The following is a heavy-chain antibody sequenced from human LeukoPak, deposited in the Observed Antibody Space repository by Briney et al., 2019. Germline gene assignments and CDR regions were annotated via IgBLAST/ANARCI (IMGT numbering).Heavy chain of an antibody. Sequence: ASVKVSCKASGYTFTGYYMHWVRQAPGQGLEWMGWIIPNSGGTSYAQKFQGRVTMTRDTSISTAYMELSRLRSDDTAVYYCASQRTQGVFDIWGQGTMVTVSS. J-gene: IGHJ3*02. D-gene: IGHD2-2*01. CDR3: ASQRTQGVFDI. CDR1: GYTFTGYY. CDR2: IIPNSGGT. V-gene: IGHV1-2*02.